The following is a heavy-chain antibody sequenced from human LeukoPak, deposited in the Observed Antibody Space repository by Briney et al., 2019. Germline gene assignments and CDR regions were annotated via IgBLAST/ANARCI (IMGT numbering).Heavy chain of an antibody. Sequence: PSETLSLTCAVYGGSFSGYYWSWIRQPAGKGLEWIGEINHSGSTNYNPSLKSRVTISVDTSKNQFSLKLSSVTAADTAVYYCASNAGSGSYRHFDYWGQGTLVTVSS. CDR3: ASNAGSGSYRHFDY. CDR1: GGSFSGYY. V-gene: IGHV4-34*01. D-gene: IGHD3-10*01. CDR2: INHSGST. J-gene: IGHJ4*02.